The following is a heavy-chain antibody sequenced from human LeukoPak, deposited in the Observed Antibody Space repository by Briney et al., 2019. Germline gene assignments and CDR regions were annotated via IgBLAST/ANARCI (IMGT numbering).Heavy chain of an antibody. CDR3: ARGDSPCSSTSCYPHDAFDI. CDR1: GYTFTCYG. D-gene: IGHD2-2*01. CDR2: ISAYNGNT. J-gene: IGHJ3*02. V-gene: IGHV1-18*01. Sequence: ASVKVSCKASGYTFTCYGISWVRQAPGQGLEWMGWISAYNGNTNYAQKLQGRVTMTTDTSTSTAYMELRSLRSDDTAVYYCARGDSPCSSTSCYPHDAFDIWGQGTMVTVSS.